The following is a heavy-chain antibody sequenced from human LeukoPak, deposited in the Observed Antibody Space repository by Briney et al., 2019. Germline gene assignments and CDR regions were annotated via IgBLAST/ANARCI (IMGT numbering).Heavy chain of an antibody. J-gene: IGHJ5*02. V-gene: IGHV4-59*12. CDR3: ARGGVPYNWVDP. Sequence: SETLSLTCTVSGGSISSYYWSWIRQPPGKGLEWIGYIYYSGSTNYNPSLKSRVTISVDTSKNQFSLNLSSVTAADTAVYYCARGGVPYNWVDPWGQGTLVTVSS. CDR2: IYYSGST. CDR1: GGSISSYY. D-gene: IGHD1-26*01.